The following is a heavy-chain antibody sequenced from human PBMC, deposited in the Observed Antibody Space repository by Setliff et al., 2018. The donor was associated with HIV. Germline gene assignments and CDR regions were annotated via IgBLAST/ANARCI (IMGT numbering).Heavy chain of an antibody. J-gene: IGHJ4*02. CDR3: ARLYNRHYGDN. CDR2: IYYTGST. D-gene: IGHD1-1*01. V-gene: IGHV4-39*01. CDR1: GDSISSSVYY. Sequence: PSETLSLTCTVTGDSISSSVYYWGWVRQPPGKGLEWIGTIYYTGSTYYNPSLKSRVTISIDTSKDQFSLKIASVTAADTAVYYCARLYNRHYGDNWGRGTLVTVSS.